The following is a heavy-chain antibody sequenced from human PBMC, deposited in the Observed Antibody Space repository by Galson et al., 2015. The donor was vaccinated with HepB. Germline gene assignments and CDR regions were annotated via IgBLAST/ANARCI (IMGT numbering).Heavy chain of an antibody. J-gene: IGHJ6*03. CDR2: IIPIFGTA. CDR1: GGTFSSYA. D-gene: IGHD6-13*01. CDR3: ARGGPVYSSRANYYYYYYMDV. Sequence: SVKVSCKASGGTFSSYAISWVRQAPGQGLEWMGGIIPIFGTANYAQKFQGRVTITADESTSTAYMELSSLRSEDTAVYYCARGGPVYSSRANYYYYYYMDVWGKGTTVTVSS. V-gene: IGHV1-69*13.